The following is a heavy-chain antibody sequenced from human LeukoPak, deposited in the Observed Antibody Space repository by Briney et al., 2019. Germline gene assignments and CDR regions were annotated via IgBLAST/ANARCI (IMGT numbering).Heavy chain of an antibody. V-gene: IGHV3-66*02. Sequence: GGSLRLSCAASGFTVSSNYMSWVRQAPGKGLEWVSVIYSGGSTYYADSVKGRFTTSRDNSKNTLYLQMNSLRAEDTAVYYCARDPGYSSSWYYFDYWGQGTLVTVSS. D-gene: IGHD6-13*01. CDR2: IYSGGST. CDR1: GFTVSSNY. J-gene: IGHJ4*02. CDR3: ARDPGYSSSWYYFDY.